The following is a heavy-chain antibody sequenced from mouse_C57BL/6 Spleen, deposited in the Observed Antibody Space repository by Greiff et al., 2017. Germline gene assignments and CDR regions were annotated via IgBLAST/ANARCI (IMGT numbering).Heavy chain of an antibody. J-gene: IGHJ4*01. CDR3: TRKSYSYAMDY. D-gene: IGHD2-10*01. CDR1: GYTFTDYE. CDR2: IDPETGGT. Sequence: VQLQQSGAELVRPGASVTLSCKASGYTFTDYEMHWVKQTPVHGLEWIGAIDPETGGTAYNQKFKGKAILTADKSSSTAYMGLRSLTSEDSAVXYFTRKSYSYAMDYWGQGTSVTVSS. V-gene: IGHV1-15*01.